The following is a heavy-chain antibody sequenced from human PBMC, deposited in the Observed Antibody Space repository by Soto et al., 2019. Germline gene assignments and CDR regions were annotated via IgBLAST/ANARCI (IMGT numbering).Heavy chain of an antibody. J-gene: IGHJ4*02. CDR2: ITSSTTYI. CDR3: ARESRALFDA. CDR1: GFTFRSYT. V-gene: IGHV3-21*01. Sequence: GGSLRLSCAASGFTFRSYTMNWLRQAPGKGLEWVASITSSTTYIDYADSVKGRFTISRDNADNSLSLQMNSLRAEDTAVYYCARESRALFDAWGQGTLVTVS.